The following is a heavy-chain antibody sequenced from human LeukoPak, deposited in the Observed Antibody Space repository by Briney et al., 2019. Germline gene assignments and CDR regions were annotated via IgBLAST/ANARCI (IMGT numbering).Heavy chain of an antibody. J-gene: IGHJ4*02. CDR2: IYYSGST. CDR3: ASLLAMAKVDY. Sequence: SETLSLTCTVSGGSISSYYWSWIRQPPGKGLEWIGYIYYSGSTYYNPSLKSRVTISVDTSKNQFSLKLSSVTAADTAVYYCASLLAMAKVDYWGQGTLVTVSS. V-gene: IGHV4-59*08. CDR1: GGSISSYY. D-gene: IGHD5-18*01.